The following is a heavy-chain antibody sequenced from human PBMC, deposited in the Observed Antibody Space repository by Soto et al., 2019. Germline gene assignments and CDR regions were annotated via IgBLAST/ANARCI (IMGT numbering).Heavy chain of an antibody. CDR1: GFSLSTSGVG. CDR3: AHLVLLWFAELSAEYFQH. CDR2: IYWDDGK. V-gene: IGHV2-5*02. Sequence: QITLKESGPTLVKPTQTLTLTCTFSGFSLSTSGVGVGWIRQPPGKALEWLALIYWDDGKRYSPSLKSRVTITKDTSKNQVVLTMTNIDPVDTATYYCAHLVLLWFAELSAEYFQHWGQGTLVTVSS. J-gene: IGHJ1*01. D-gene: IGHD3-10*01.